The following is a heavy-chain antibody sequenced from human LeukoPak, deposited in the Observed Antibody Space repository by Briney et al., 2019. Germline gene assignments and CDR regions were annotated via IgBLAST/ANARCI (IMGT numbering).Heavy chain of an antibody. CDR2: IYPSNSDT. V-gene: IGHV5-51*01. CDR1: GYSFTNYW. Sequence: GESLKISCKAPGYSFTNYWIGWVRQMPGKGLEWMGIIYPSNSDTRYSPSLEGQVTISADKSIDTAYLQWSSLKASDTAMYYCAKLGWNGEVGTPPYFDSWGQGTLVTVSS. D-gene: IGHD1-1*01. CDR3: AKLGWNGEVGTPPYFDS. J-gene: IGHJ4*02.